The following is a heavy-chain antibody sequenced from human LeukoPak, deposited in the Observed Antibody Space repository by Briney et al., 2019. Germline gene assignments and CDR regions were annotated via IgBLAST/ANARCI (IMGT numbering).Heavy chain of an antibody. D-gene: IGHD2-2*01. CDR3: AKFGCSSTSCPFDS. CDR1: GFTFSSYD. CDR2: ISGSGCYT. Sequence: GGSLRLSCAASGFTFSSYDMTWVRQAPGKGLEWVSGISGSGCYTRYADSVKGRFTISRDNSKNTLYLQMNSLRAEDTALYYCAKFGCSSTSCPFDSWGQGTLVTVSS. V-gene: IGHV3-23*01. J-gene: IGHJ4*02.